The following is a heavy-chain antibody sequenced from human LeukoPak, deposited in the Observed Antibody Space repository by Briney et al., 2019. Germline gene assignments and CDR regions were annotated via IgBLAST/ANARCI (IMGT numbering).Heavy chain of an antibody. CDR1: GYTFTSYG. CDR3: ARDDLVPLDDFWSGYHYYYYYGMDV. D-gene: IGHD3-3*01. J-gene: IGHJ6*02. CDR2: ISAYNGNT. V-gene: IGHV1-18*01. Sequence: ASVTVSCKASGYTFTSYGISWVRQAPGQGLEWMGWISAYNGNTNYAQKLQGRVTMTTDTSTSTAYMELRSLRSDDTAVYYCARDDLVPLDDFWSGYHYYYYYGMDVWGQGTTVTVSS.